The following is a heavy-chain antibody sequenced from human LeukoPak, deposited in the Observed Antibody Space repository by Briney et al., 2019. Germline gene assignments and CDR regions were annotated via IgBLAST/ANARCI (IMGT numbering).Heavy chain of an antibody. Sequence: SVTVSCTASGGTFSSYAISWVRQAPGQGLEWMGGIIPIFGTANYAQKFQGRVTITADESTSTAYMELSSLRSEDTAVYYCARAPATMVRGVIIPFDYWGQGTLVTVSS. CDR3: ARAPATMVRGVIIPFDY. J-gene: IGHJ4*02. D-gene: IGHD3-10*01. CDR1: GGTFSSYA. V-gene: IGHV1-69*13. CDR2: IIPIFGTA.